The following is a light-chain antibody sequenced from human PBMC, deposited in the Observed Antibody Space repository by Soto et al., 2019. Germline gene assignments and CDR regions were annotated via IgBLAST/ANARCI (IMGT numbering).Light chain of an antibody. CDR2: GAS. J-gene: IGKJ1*01. CDR3: QQYNDWPRT. V-gene: IGKV3-20*01. CDR1: QSVTSNY. Sequence: EIVLTQSPDTLSLSAGEGATLSCWASQSVTSNYLAWYQQKPGQAPRLLIYGASSRATGIPDRFSGSGSGTAFTLTINRLEPEDFAVYYCQQYNDWPRTFGQGTKVDIK.